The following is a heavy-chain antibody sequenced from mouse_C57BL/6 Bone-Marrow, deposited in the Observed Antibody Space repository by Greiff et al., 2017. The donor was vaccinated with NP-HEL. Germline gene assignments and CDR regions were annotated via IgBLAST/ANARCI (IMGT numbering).Heavy chain of an antibody. V-gene: IGHV5-4*01. J-gene: IGHJ3*01. CDR2: ISDGGSYT. CDR3: ARDLYYRGAY. D-gene: IGHD1-1*01. CDR1: GFTFSSYA. Sequence: EVHLVESGGGLVKPGGSLKLSCAASGFTFSSYAMSWVRQTPEKRLEWVATISDGGSYTYYPDNVKGRFTISRDNAKNNLYLQMSHLKSEDTAMYYCARDLYYRGAYWGQGTLVTVSA.